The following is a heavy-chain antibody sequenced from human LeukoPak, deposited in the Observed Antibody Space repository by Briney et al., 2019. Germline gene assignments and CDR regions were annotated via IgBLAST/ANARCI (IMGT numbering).Heavy chain of an antibody. CDR2: IYYSGST. CDR3: ARGEAAAGTGY. Sequence: SETLSLTCTVSGGSISSGDYYWSWIRQPPGKGLEWIGYIYYSGSTYYNPSLKSRVTISVDTSKNQFSLKLSSVTAADTAVYYCARGEAAAGTGYWGQGTLVTVSS. V-gene: IGHV4-30-4*01. J-gene: IGHJ4*02. D-gene: IGHD6-13*01. CDR1: GGSISSGDYY.